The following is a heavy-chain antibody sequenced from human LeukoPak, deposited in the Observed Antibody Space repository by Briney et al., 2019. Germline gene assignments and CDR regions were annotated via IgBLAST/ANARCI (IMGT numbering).Heavy chain of an antibody. CDR2: INHSGST. Sequence: SETLSLTCAVYGGSFSGYYWSWIRQPPGKGLEWIGEINHSGSTNYNPSLKSRVTISVDTSKNQFSLKLSSVTAADTAVYYCARGGRRFLERIFDPWGQGTLVTVSS. V-gene: IGHV4-34*01. D-gene: IGHD3-3*01. CDR1: GGSFSGYY. CDR3: ARGGRRFLERIFDP. J-gene: IGHJ5*02.